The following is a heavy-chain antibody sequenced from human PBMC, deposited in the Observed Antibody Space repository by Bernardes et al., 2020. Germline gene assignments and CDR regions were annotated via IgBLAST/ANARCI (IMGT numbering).Heavy chain of an antibody. V-gene: IGHV4-34*01. CDR2: INHSGSA. CDR1: GGSFSAYY. Sequence: SEPLSLTCAGYGGSFSAYYWTWIRQPPGKGLEWIGEINHSGSANYNPSLKSRLTISVDTSKNQFSLKLSSVTAEDTAVYYCARDRHHLGELFQADWFDPWGQGTLVTVSS. CDR3: ARDRHHLGELFQADWFDP. J-gene: IGHJ5*02. D-gene: IGHD3-16*01.